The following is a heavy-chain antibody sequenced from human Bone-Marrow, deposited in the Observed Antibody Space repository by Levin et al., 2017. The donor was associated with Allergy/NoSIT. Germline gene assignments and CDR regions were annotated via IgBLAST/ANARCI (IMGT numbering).Heavy chain of an antibody. Sequence: GESLKISCAGSGFTFSFYNMNWVRQAPGKGLEWVSSITNSGGDMYYADSVKGRFTISRDNGENSLYLQTNNLRTEDTAVYYCARDQVIMWLIRDDAFDLWGQGTLVTVSS. D-gene: IGHD3-16*02. J-gene: IGHJ3*01. CDR1: GFTFSFYN. CDR2: ITNSGGDM. CDR3: ARDQVIMWLIRDDAFDL. V-gene: IGHV3-21*01.